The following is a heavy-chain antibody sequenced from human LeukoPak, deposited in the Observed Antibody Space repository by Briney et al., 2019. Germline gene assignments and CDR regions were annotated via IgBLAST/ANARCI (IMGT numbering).Heavy chain of an antibody. Sequence: SVKVSCKASGGTFSSYAFSWVRQAPGQGLEWMGGIVPIFGTTNYAEQFQGRVTITTDESTSTAYLDLSTLRSEDTAVYYCAKDDGSATMGFDSWGQGTLVSVSS. CDR1: GGTFSSYA. V-gene: IGHV1-69*05. CDR3: AKDDGSATMGFDS. D-gene: IGHD1-26*01. J-gene: IGHJ5*01. CDR2: IVPIFGTT.